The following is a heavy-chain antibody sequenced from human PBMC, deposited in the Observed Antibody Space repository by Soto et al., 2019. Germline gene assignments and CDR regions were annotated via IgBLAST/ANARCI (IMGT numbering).Heavy chain of an antibody. CDR2: IYWSGDE. CDR3: AHSLKWRTPPTTTYYYYGMDV. D-gene: IGHD5-12*01. CDR1: GFSLSTSGVG. J-gene: IGHJ6*02. V-gene: IGHV2-5*01. Sequence: QGTLKESGPTLVKPTQTLTLTCSFSGFSLSTSGVGVGWIRQPPGKALEWLAHIYWSGDEHYRPSLKSRLTITKDTSKNQVVLTMTNMDPVDTATYYCAHSLKWRTPPTTTYYYYGMDVWGQGTTVTVSS.